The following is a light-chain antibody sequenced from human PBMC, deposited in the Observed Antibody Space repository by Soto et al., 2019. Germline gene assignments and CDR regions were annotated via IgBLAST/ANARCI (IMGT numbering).Light chain of an antibody. Sequence: ETVMTQSPATLSVSPGEDVTLSCRASQSVPSRIAWYQQKPGQAPSLLIYGVSGRATGIPDRFSGSGSGTDFTLTISRLEPEDFAVYYCQQYGSSRTFGQGTKVDTK. V-gene: IGKV3-20*01. J-gene: IGKJ1*01. CDR1: QSVPSR. CDR3: QQYGSSRT. CDR2: GVS.